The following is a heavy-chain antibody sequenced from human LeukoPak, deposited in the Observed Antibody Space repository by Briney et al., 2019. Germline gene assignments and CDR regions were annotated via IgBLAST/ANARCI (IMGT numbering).Heavy chain of an antibody. V-gene: IGHV3-48*01. J-gene: IGHJ4*02. CDR2: ISSSSSPI. CDR1: EFTFSSYS. D-gene: IGHD6-13*01. CDR3: ATGVYSSSWSYLDY. Sequence: PGGSLRLSXAASEFTFSSYSMNWVRQAPGKGLEWVSYISSSSSPIYYADSVKGRFTISRDNAKNSLYLQMNSLRAEDTAVYYCATGVYSSSWSYLDYWGQGTLVAVSS.